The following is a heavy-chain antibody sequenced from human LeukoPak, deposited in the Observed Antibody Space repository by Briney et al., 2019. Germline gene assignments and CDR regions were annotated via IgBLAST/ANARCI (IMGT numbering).Heavy chain of an antibody. J-gene: IGHJ4*02. CDR3: TTGPGAISDDDY. CDR2: FAPEHGQT. D-gene: IGHD4/OR15-4a*01. Sequence: ASVKVSCKVSGYSLSELSMHWVRQAPGEGLEWMGGFAPEHGQTVYAQKFQGRVTMTADTSTDIAYMDLSSLTSEDTAMYYCTTGPGAISDDDYWGQGTLVTVSS. V-gene: IGHV1-24*01. CDR1: GYSLSELS.